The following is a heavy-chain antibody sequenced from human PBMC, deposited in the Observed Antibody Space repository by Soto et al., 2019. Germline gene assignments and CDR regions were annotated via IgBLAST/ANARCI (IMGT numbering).Heavy chain of an antibody. CDR3: ARAFSGFGAYWYFDL. J-gene: IGHJ2*01. CDR1: GYTLTELS. Sequence: ASVKVSCKVSGYTLTELSMHWVRQAPGKGLEWMGGFDPEDGETIYAQKFQGRVTMTEDTSTDTAYMELSSLRSEDTAVYYCARAFSGFGAYWYFDLWGRGTLVTVSS. V-gene: IGHV1-24*01. CDR2: FDPEDGET. D-gene: IGHD3-16*01.